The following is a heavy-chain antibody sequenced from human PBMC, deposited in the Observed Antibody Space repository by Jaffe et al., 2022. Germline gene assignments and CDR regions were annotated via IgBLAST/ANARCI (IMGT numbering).Heavy chain of an antibody. V-gene: IGHV4-59*01. CDR2: IYYSGST. CDR1: GGSISSYY. J-gene: IGHJ4*02. CDR3: ARAGLGLERRYRNFDY. Sequence: QVQLQESGPGLVKPSETLSLTCTVSGGSISSYYWSWIRQPPGKGLEWIGYIYYSGSTNYNPSLKSRVTISVDTSKNQFSLKLSSVTAADTAVYYCARAGLGLERRYRNFDYWGQGTLVTVSS. D-gene: IGHD1-1*01.